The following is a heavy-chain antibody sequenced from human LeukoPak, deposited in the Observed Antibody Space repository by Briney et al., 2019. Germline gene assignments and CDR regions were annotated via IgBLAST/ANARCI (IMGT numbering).Heavy chain of an antibody. CDR3: ARDRVTIFGVAIPAIDAFDI. J-gene: IGHJ3*02. CDR2: TYYSGST. Sequence: SETLSLTCTVSGGSISSYYWSWIRQPPGKGLEWIGYTYYSGSTNYNPSLKSRVTISVDTSKNQFSLKLSSVTAADTAVYYCARDRVTIFGVAIPAIDAFDIWGQGTMVTVSS. D-gene: IGHD3-3*01. V-gene: IGHV4-59*12. CDR1: GGSISSYY.